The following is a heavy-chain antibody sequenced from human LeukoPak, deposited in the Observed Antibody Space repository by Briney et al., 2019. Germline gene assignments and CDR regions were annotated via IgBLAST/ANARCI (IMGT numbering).Heavy chain of an antibody. CDR1: GFTIGSHW. D-gene: IGHD5-18*01. CDR2: INSDGSSI. V-gene: IGHV3-74*01. Sequence: QSGGSLRLSCAASGFTIGSHWMHWVPQVPGKGLVWVSRINSDGSSISYADSVKGRFTTSRDNAKNPLYLQMNSLRVEDTAVYHCTSDTVDTAVGIDYWGQGTLVTVSS. CDR3: TSDTVDTAVGIDY. J-gene: IGHJ4*02.